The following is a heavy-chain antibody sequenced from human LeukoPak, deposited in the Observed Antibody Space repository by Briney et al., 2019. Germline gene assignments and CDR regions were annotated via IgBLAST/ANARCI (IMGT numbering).Heavy chain of an antibody. V-gene: IGHV1-18*01. CDR1: GYTFTNYG. CDR3: ARVGAEYYYDSSGYSGSYYFDY. D-gene: IGHD3-22*01. CDR2: ISAYNGNT. Sequence: ASVKVSCKASGYTFTNYGISWVRQAPGQGLEWMGWISAYNGNTNYAQKLQGRVTMTTDTSTSTAYMELRSLRSDDTAVYYCARVGAEYYYDSSGYSGSYYFDYWGQGTLVTVSS. J-gene: IGHJ4*02.